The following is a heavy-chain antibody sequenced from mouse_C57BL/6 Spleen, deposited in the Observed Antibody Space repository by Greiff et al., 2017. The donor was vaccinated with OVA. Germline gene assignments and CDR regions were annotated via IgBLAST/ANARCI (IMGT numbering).Heavy chain of an antibody. J-gene: IGHJ3*01. CDR2: INPNNGGT. Sequence: EVQLQQSGPELVKPGASVKIPCKASGYTFTDYNMDWVKQSHGKSLEWIGDINPNNGGTIYNQKFKGKATLTVDKSSSTAYMELRSLTSEDTAVYYCARRDYDEGFAYWGQGTLVTVSA. CDR1: GYTFTDYN. V-gene: IGHV1-18*01. CDR3: ARRDYDEGFAY. D-gene: IGHD2-4*01.